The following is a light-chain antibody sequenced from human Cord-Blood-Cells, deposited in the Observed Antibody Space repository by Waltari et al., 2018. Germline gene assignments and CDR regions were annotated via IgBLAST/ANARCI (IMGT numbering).Light chain of an antibody. J-gene: IGLJ3*02. V-gene: IGLV2-23*01. CDR2: YGS. CDR1: SNGVWSYNV. Sequence: QSALTQPASVSGSPGQSISISCPGTSNGVWSYNVVSWYQPRPGKAPKLIIYYGSKRPSGFSTRFSGSKSGNTPSLTLSGLQAEDEADYYCCSYAGSSTCVFGGGTKLTVL. CDR3: CSYAGSSTCV.